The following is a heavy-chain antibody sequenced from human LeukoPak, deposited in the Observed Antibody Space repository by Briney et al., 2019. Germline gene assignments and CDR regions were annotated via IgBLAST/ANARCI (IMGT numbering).Heavy chain of an antibody. J-gene: IGHJ4*02. CDR1: GFPFSTYW. CDR3: ATNSGGYCSTTNCYTGRFDY. D-gene: IGHD2-2*02. Sequence: GGSLRLSCAASGFPFSTYWMSWVRQAPGKGLEWVANIKQDGSEKYYVDSVKGRFTISRDNAKNSLYLQMNSLRAEDTAVYYCATNSGGYCSTTNCYTGRFDYWGQGTLVTVSS. CDR2: IKQDGSEK. V-gene: IGHV3-7*01.